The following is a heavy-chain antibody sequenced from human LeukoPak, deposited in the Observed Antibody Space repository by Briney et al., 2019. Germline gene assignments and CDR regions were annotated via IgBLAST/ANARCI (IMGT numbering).Heavy chain of an antibody. J-gene: IGHJ6*02. D-gene: IGHD6-19*01. V-gene: IGHV4-4*02. CDR1: GGSISSSNW. CDR2: IYHSGST. Sequence: PSGTLSLICAVSGGSISSSNWWSWVRQPPGKGLEWIGEIYHSGSTNYNPSLKSRVIMSVDKSKNQFSLKLNSVTAADTAVYYCARILDSSGWIYYYGIDVWGQGTTVTVSS. CDR3: ARILDSSGWIYYYGIDV.